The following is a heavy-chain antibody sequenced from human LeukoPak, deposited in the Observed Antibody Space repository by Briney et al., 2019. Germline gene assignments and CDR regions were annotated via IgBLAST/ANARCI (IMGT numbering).Heavy chain of an antibody. CDR2: MYTSGST. D-gene: IGHD1-26*01. CDR1: GGSISSYY. CDR3: ARDVGATRQNWFDP. Sequence: SETLSLTFTVSGGSISSYYWSWIRQPAGKGLEWIGRMYTSGSTNYNPSLKSRVTMSVDTSKNQFSLKLSSVTAADTAVYYCARDVGATRQNWFDPWGQGTLVTVSS. V-gene: IGHV4-4*07. J-gene: IGHJ5*02.